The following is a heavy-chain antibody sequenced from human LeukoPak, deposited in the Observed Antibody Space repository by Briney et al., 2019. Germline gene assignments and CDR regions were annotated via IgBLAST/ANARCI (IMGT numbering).Heavy chain of an antibody. CDR1: GFTFSSYA. CDR3: AKGGEYGDYFYYYYGMDV. Sequence: GSLRLSCAASGFTFSSYAMSWVRQAPGKGLEWVSAISGSGGSTYYADSVKGRFTISRDNSKNTLYLQMNSLRAEDTAVYYCAKGGEYGDYFYYYYGMDVWGQGTTVTVSS. J-gene: IGHJ6*02. V-gene: IGHV3-23*01. D-gene: IGHD4-17*01. CDR2: ISGSGGST.